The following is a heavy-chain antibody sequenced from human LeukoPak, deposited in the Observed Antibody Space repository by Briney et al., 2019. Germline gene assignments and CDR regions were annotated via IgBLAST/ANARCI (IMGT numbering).Heavy chain of an antibody. CDR3: ATIRDSSSWAFDY. Sequence: GGSLRLSCAASGFTFIDAWMSWVRQAPGKGLEWVGRIKSKAGGGTPDYAAPVKGRFTIPRDDSQNTLYVQMDSLTTDDTAVYYCATIRDSSSWAFDYWGQGTLVTVSS. CDR1: GFTFIDAW. D-gene: IGHD6-13*01. J-gene: IGHJ4*02. CDR2: IKSKAGGGTP. V-gene: IGHV3-15*01.